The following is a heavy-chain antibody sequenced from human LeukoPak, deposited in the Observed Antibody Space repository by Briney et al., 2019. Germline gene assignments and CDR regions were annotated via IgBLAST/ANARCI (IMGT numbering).Heavy chain of an antibody. Sequence: PSETLSLTCTVSGGSISSYYWSWIRQPPGKGLEWIGYIYDSGSTNYNPSLKSRVTISVDTSKNQFSLKLSSVTAADTAVYYCARASYSSGWIFDYWGQGTLVTVSS. CDR2: IYDSGST. D-gene: IGHD6-19*01. CDR1: GGSISSYY. J-gene: IGHJ4*02. V-gene: IGHV4-59*01. CDR3: ARASYSSGWIFDY.